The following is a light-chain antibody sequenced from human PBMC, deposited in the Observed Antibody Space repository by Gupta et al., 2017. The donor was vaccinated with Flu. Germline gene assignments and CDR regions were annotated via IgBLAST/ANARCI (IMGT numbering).Light chain of an antibody. CDR3: MQGTYWPT. Sequence: DVVLTQSPLALPVTLGQPASISRRSSQSLVHTNGNIYLPWFQQRPGQSPRRLIYRVSNRDSGVPDRFSGSGSGTVFTLKISRVEAEDVGVYYCMQGTYWPTFGQGTKVEIK. CDR1: QSLVHTNGNIY. J-gene: IGKJ1*01. V-gene: IGKV2-30*02. CDR2: RVS.